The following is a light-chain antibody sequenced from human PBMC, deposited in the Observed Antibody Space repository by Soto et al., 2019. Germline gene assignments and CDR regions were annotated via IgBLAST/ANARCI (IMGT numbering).Light chain of an antibody. CDR2: DAS. J-gene: IGKJ1*01. V-gene: IGKV1-5*01. CDR3: QQYNSYWT. Sequence: IRITQYPSTLSASFRDRGTLACRASQSISSWSAWYQQKPGKAPKLLIYDASSLESGVPSRFSGSGSGTEFTLTISSLQPDDFATYYCQQYNSYWTFGQGTKVDI. CDR1: QSISSW.